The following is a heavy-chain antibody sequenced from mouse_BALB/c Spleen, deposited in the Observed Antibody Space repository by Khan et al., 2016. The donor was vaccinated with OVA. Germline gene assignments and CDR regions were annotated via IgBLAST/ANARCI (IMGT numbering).Heavy chain of an antibody. D-gene: IGHD2-14*01. Sequence: QIQLVQSGPELKKPGETVKISCKASGFTFTNYGMNWVKQAPGKGLKWMGWINTYTGEPTFADDFKGRFAFSLKTSSNTAYLQLNSLKSEDTATYFCARVGYNGTMDCWGQGTSVTVSA. V-gene: IGHV9-3-1*01. CDR3: ARVGYNGTMDC. CDR2: INTYTGEP. CDR1: GFTFTNYG. J-gene: IGHJ4*01.